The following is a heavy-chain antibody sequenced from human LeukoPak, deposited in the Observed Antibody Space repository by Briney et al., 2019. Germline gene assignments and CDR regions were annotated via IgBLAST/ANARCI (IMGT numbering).Heavy chain of an antibody. D-gene: IGHD6-6*01. CDR1: GFTFSSYA. CDR3: ARGWLAAFLFDY. CDR2: ISYDGSYE. J-gene: IGHJ4*02. Sequence: GGSLRLSCAASGFTFSSYAMHWVRQAPGKGLEWVAVISYDGSYEYYVESVKGRFTISRDNAKNSLYLQMNSLRAEDTAVYYCARGWLAAFLFDYWGQGTLVTVSS. V-gene: IGHV3-30-3*01.